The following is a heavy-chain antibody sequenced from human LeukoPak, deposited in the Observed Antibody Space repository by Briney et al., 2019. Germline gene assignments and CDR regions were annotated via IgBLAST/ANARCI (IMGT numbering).Heavy chain of an antibody. CDR3: AKDLGYYGTGSYFHY. Sequence: GGSLRLSCAASGFTFSSYAMSWVRQAPGKGLEWVSAISGSGGSTYYADSVKGRFTISRDNSKNTLYLQMNSLRAEDTAVYYCAKDLGYYGTGSYFHYWGQGTLVTVSS. V-gene: IGHV3-23*01. D-gene: IGHD3-10*01. CDR1: GFTFSSYA. J-gene: IGHJ4*02. CDR2: ISGSGGST.